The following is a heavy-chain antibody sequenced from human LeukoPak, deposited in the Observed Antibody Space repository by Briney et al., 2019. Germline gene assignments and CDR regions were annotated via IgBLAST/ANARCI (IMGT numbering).Heavy chain of an antibody. J-gene: IGHJ4*02. V-gene: IGHV3-21*06. CDR2: ISSDGSSI. CDR3: ARKGLFDWLLYFDR. Sequence: PGGSLRLSCAASGFSFSGYSMSWVRQAPGKGLEWVAAISSDGSSIFYTDSMKGRFTISRDNAKNSLYLQMNSLRADDTAVYYCARKGLFDWLLYFDRWGQGTLVTVSS. D-gene: IGHD3-9*01. CDR1: GFSFSGYS.